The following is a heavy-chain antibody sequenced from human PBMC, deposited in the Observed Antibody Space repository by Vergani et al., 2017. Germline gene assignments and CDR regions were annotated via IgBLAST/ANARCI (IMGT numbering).Heavy chain of an antibody. CDR3: AKDLVGVPDYDILTGYYRVDAFDI. V-gene: IGHV3-23*01. CDR2: ISGSGGST. D-gene: IGHD3-9*01. J-gene: IGHJ3*02. CDR1: GFTFSSDA. Sequence: EVQLLESGGGLVQPGGSLRLSCAASGFTFSSDAMSWVRQAPGKGLEWVSAISGSGGSTYYADSVKGRFTISRDNSKNTLYLQMNSLRAEDTSVYYCAKDLVGVPDYDILTGYYRVDAFDIWGQGTMVTVSS.